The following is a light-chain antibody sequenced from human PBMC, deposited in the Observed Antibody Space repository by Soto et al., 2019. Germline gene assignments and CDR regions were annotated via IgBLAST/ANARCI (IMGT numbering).Light chain of an antibody. J-gene: IGKJ1*01. Sequence: EIVLTQSPATLSLSPGERATLSCRASQSVSSYLAWYQQKPGQAPRLLIYDASNRATGIPARFSGSGSGTDFTLTISSLEPEDFAVYYCLHYNDWPRWTFGQGTKVEIK. CDR2: DAS. CDR3: LHYNDWPRWT. V-gene: IGKV3-11*01. CDR1: QSVSSY.